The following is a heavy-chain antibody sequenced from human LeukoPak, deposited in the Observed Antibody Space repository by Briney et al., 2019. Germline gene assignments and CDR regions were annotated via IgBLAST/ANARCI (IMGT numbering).Heavy chain of an antibody. CDR2: IASDGSST. Sequence: GGSLRLSCAASGFTFSSYAMSWVRQAPGKGLEWVSRIASDGSSTTYADSVKGRFSISRDNAKNTLYLQMNSLRVEDTAVYYCARGRPHGNDYWGQGTLVTVSS. V-gene: IGHV3-74*01. CDR3: ARGRPHGNDY. J-gene: IGHJ4*02. D-gene: IGHD4-23*01. CDR1: GFTFSSYA.